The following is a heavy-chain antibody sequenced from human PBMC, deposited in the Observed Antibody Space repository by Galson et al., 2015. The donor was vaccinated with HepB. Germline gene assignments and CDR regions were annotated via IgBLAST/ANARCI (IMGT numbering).Heavy chain of an antibody. D-gene: IGHD6-19*01. V-gene: IGHV3-23*01. CDR2: ITGGSGAT. J-gene: IGHJ4*02. CDR1: GFTFSGYA. CDR3: ARRSRDSSGWFDN. Sequence: SLRLSCAASGFTFSGYAMAWVRQAPGKGLEWVSAITGGSGATDYADSVKGRFTIYKDNSKKTLYLQMSSLRAEDTAVYYCARRSRDSSGWFDNWGQGTLVAVSS.